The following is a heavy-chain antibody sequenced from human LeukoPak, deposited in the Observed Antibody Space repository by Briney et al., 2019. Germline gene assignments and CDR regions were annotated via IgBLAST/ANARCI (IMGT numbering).Heavy chain of an antibody. CDR3: ARSTRFAGSGSYYNLYYFDY. V-gene: IGHV3-48*01. D-gene: IGHD3-10*01. Sequence: GGSLRLPCAASGFTFSSYSMNWVRQAPGKGLEWVSYISSSSSTIYYADSVKGRFTISRDNAKNSLYLQMNSLRAEDTAVYYCARSTRFAGSGSYYNLYYFDYWGQGTLVTVSS. CDR2: ISSSSSTI. J-gene: IGHJ4*02. CDR1: GFTFSSYS.